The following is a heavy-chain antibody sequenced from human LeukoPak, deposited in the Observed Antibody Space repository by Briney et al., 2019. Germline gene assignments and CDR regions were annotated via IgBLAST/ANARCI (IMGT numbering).Heavy chain of an antibody. CDR1: GYTFTGYY. J-gene: IGHJ4*02. V-gene: IGHV1-2*02. Sequence: ASLKVSCKASGYTFTGYYIHWVRQAPGQGLGWMGWINPNSGGTNYAQKFQGGVTMTRDTSIRTAYMELSRLTSDDTAVYYCARDAIVRDYSNSDYWGQGTLVTVSS. D-gene: IGHD4-11*01. CDR2: INPNSGGT. CDR3: ARDAIVRDYSNSDY.